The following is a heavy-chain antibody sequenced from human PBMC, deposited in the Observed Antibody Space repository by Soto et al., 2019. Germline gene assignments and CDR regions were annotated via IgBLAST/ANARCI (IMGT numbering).Heavy chain of an antibody. CDR1: GFTFSSYA. Sequence: GGSLRLSCAASGFTFSSYAMSWVRQAPGKGLEWVSAISGSGGSTYYADSVKGRFTISRDNSKNTLYLQMNSLRAEDTAVYYCAKNIVYSSGWYYFDYWGQGTLVTVSS. CDR3: AKNIVYSSGWYYFDY. J-gene: IGHJ4*02. D-gene: IGHD6-19*01. V-gene: IGHV3-23*01. CDR2: ISGSGGST.